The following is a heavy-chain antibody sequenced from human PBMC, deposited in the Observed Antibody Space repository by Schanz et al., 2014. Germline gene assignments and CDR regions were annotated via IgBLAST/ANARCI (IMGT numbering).Heavy chain of an antibody. CDR1: GFIFSNYG. Sequence: QERLVESGGGVVQPGRSLRLSCAASGFIFSNYGMHWVRQAPGGGLEWVEGISNGGSDEYYVDSVKGRITISRHNSKDILYLQIYSLGTADTAVYFCARQGRAGPTSSRKPHSTYHYTDVWGKGTTVIVSS. V-gene: IGHV3-30*03. CDR3: ARQGRAGPTSSRKPHSTYHYTDV. D-gene: IGHD2-2*01. J-gene: IGHJ6*03. CDR2: ISNGGSDE.